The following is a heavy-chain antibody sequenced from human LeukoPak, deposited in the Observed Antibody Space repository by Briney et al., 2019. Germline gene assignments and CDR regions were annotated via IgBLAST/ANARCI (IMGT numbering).Heavy chain of an antibody. Sequence: SETLSLTCTVSGGSISSYYWSWIRQPAGKGLEGIGRIYTSWSTNHNPSLKSRVTMSVDTSKNQFSLKLSSVTAADTAVYYCARDGRPYDSSGYYYSAVTLYFDYWGQGTLVTVSS. CDR3: ARDGRPYDSSGYYYSAVTLYFDY. V-gene: IGHV4-4*07. D-gene: IGHD3-22*01. J-gene: IGHJ4*02. CDR1: GGSISSYY. CDR2: IYTSWST.